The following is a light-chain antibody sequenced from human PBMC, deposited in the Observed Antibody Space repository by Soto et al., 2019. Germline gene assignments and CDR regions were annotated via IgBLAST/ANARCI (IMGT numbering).Light chain of an antibody. CDR1: SSDVGGYNY. J-gene: IGLJ2*01. Sequence: QSALTQPASVSGSPGQSITISCTGTSSDVGGYNYVSWYQQHPGKAPKVMIYGVSYRPSGVSNRFSGSKSGNTASLTISGLQAEDEANYSCSSYTSSSTLVVFGGGTKLTVL. CDR3: SSYTSSSTLVV. CDR2: GVS. V-gene: IGLV2-14*01.